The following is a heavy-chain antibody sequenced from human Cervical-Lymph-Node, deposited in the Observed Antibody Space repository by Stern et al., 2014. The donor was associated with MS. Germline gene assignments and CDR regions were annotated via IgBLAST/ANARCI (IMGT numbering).Heavy chain of an antibody. J-gene: IGHJ4*02. V-gene: IGHV1-2*02. CDR2: INPHTGDT. Sequence: QVQLVQSGAALRKPGASVEVSCEASGYNFIDYYINWVRQAPGKGLEWVGWINPHTGDTRYAQNFIGRVAMTRDTSINTAYLELNSLTSDDTAFYYCTRGRGTLLYLHWGQGTLITVSS. CDR1: GYNFIDYY. CDR3: TRGRGTLLYLH. D-gene: IGHD2-15*01.